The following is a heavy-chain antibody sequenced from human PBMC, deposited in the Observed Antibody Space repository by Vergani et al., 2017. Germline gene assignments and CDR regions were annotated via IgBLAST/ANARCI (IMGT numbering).Heavy chain of an antibody. CDR1: GITFWKFG. Sequence: EVDLVESGGGLAQPGGSLRLSCEASGITFWKFGMHWVRQGPGKGLEWVSGISWNSGAVDYADSVRGRFTISRDNAKNSLFLEMNSLRAEDTAVYYCAKLGFGELSRYWGQGTLVTVSS. CDR3: AKLGFGELSRY. V-gene: IGHV3-9*01. D-gene: IGHD3-10*01. CDR2: ISWNSGAV. J-gene: IGHJ4*02.